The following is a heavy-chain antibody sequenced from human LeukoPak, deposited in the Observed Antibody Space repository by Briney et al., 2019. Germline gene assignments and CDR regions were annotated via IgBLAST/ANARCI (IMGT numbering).Heavy chain of an antibody. Sequence: PSETLSLTCTVSGYSITSGYYWTWIRQPPWKGLEWIGNIYHSGSTYNNPSLKSRVTISVDTSKNQFSLKLSSVTAADTAVYYCAKSNGYGLIDIWGQGTMVTVSS. V-gene: IGHV4-38-2*02. CDR1: GYSITSGYY. J-gene: IGHJ3*02. CDR2: IYHSGST. D-gene: IGHD3-22*01. CDR3: AKSNGYGLIDI.